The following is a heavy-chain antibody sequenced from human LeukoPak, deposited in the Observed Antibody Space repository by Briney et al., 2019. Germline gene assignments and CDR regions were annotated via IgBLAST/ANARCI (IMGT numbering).Heavy chain of an antibody. J-gene: IGHJ6*03. CDR2: ISSSGST. CDR3: ARDGPAAAGNYYYYYYMDV. CDR1: GDSISSGDYY. Sequence: SQTLSLTCTVSGDSISSGDYYWSWIRQPAGKGLEWIGRISSSGSTNYNPSLKSRVTISVDTSKNQFSLKLSSVTAADTAVYYCARDGPAAAGNYYYYYYMDVWGKGTTVTISS. D-gene: IGHD6-13*01. V-gene: IGHV4-61*02.